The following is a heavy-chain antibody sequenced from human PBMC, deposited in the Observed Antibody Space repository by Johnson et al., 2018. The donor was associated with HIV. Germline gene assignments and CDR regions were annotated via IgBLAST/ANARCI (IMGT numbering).Heavy chain of an antibody. Sequence: VLLVESGGGLVQPGGSLRLSCAASGFTFTSYAMSWVRQAPGKGLEWVSGISGSGASTYYADSVKGRFTISRDNSKSTLYLQMNSLRADDTAVYYCAKIARRCSGGSCYTTSDAFDIWGQGTMVTVSS. CDR3: AKIARRCSGGSCYTTSDAFDI. CDR2: ISGSGAST. D-gene: IGHD2-15*01. V-gene: IGHV3-23*04. J-gene: IGHJ3*02. CDR1: GFTFTSYA.